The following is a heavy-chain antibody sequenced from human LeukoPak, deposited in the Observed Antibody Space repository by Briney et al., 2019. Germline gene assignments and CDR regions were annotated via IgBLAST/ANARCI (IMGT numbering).Heavy chain of an antibody. CDR3: GVGASIANYYSYMDV. J-gene: IGHJ6*03. Sequence: GGSLRLSCAASGFTSSDHYMNWVRQAPGKGLEWIGRSRNKANSYSTEYAASVKVRFTISRDESENSLYLQMNGLKTEDTAVYYCGVGASIANYYSYMDVGGKGTTVTASS. D-gene: IGHD1-26*01. CDR2: SRNKANSYST. V-gene: IGHV3-72*01. CDR1: GFTSSDHY.